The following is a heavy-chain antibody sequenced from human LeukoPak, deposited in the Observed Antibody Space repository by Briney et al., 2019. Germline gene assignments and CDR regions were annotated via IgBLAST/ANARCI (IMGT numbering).Heavy chain of an antibody. V-gene: IGHV1-69*05. D-gene: IGHD3-16*01. J-gene: IGHJ6*03. Sequence: GPSVKVSCQASAGTFSSYAISWVRQAPGQGLERMGGLIPIFGTANYAQKFQGRVTITTDESTSTAYMELSSLRSEDTAVYYCARASRGSYYYYYMDVWGKGTTVTVSS. CDR1: AGTFSSYA. CDR2: LIPIFGTA. CDR3: ARASRGSYYYYYMDV.